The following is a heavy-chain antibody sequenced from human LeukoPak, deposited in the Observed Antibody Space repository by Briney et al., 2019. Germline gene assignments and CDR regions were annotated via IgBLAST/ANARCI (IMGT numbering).Heavy chain of an antibody. CDR1: GGSISSGGYY. CDR2: IYHSGST. Sequence: SQTLSLTCTVSGGSISSGGYYWSWIRQPPGKGLEWIGYIYHSGSTYYNPSLKSRVTISVDRSKNQFSLKLSPVTAADTAVYYCARDGLVVPAESAFDIWGQGTMVTVSS. D-gene: IGHD2-2*01. CDR3: ARDGLVVPAESAFDI. V-gene: IGHV4-30-2*01. J-gene: IGHJ3*02.